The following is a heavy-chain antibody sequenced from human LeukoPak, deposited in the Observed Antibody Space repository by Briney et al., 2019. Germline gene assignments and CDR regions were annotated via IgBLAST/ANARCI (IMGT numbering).Heavy chain of an antibody. Sequence: SETLSLTCTVSGGSISSYYWSWIRQPAGKGLEWIGRIYTSGSTNYNPSLKSRVTMSVDTSKNQFSLKLSSVTAADTAVYYCARLEIFGHHLYYFDYWGQGTLVTVSS. J-gene: IGHJ4*02. CDR2: IYTSGST. D-gene: IGHD3/OR15-3a*01. CDR3: ARLEIFGHHLYYFDY. CDR1: GGSISSYY. V-gene: IGHV4-4*07.